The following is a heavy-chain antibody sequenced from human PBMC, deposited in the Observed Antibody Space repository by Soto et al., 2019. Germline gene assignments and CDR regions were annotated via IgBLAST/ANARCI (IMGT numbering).Heavy chain of an antibody. CDR2: ISGSDGKT. CDR1: GFSFAIFA. Sequence: LRLSCTTSGFSFAIFAMTWVRQAPGKGLEWVATISGSDGKTYYADSVKGRFSISRDTSRNTLYLQMNSLRADDTAIYYCAKWSYLDYWGQGTRVTVSS. V-gene: IGHV3-23*01. CDR3: AKWSYLDY. D-gene: IGHD3-3*01. J-gene: IGHJ4*02.